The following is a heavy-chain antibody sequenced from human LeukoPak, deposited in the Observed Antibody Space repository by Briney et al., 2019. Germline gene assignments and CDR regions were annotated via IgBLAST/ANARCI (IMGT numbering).Heavy chain of an antibody. V-gene: IGHV1-69*04. J-gene: IGHJ6*02. CDR3: AKAGYAPYYGMDV. D-gene: IGHD5-12*01. CDR2: IIPILGIA. CDR1: GGTFSSYA. Sequence: GASVKVSCKASGGTFSSYAIIWVRQAPGQGLEWMGRIIPILGIANYAQKFQGRVTITADKSTSTAYMELSSLRSEDTAVYYCAKAGYAPYYGMDVWGQGTTVTVSS.